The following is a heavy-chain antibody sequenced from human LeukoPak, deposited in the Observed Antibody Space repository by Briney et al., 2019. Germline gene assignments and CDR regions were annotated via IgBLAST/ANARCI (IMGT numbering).Heavy chain of an antibody. V-gene: IGHV1-69*01. CDR3: ARAYCSGGSCYEYYYYYYGMDV. CDR2: IIPIFGTA. D-gene: IGHD2-15*01. J-gene: IGHJ6*04. CDR1: GGTFSSYA. Sequence: GASVKASYKASGGTFSSYAISWVRQAPGQGLEWMGGIIPIFGTANYAQKFQGRVTITADESTSTAYMELSSLRSEDTAVYYCARAYCSGGSCYEYYYYYYGMDVWGKGTTVTVSS.